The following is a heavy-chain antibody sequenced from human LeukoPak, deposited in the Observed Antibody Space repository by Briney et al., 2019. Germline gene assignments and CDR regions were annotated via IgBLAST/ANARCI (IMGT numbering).Heavy chain of an antibody. CDR2: INHSGST. CDR3: ARARGYSYGFYRKGGSLDY. V-gene: IGHV4-34*01. CDR1: GGSFSGYY. D-gene: IGHD5-18*01. J-gene: IGHJ4*02. Sequence: PSETLSLTCAVYGGSFSGYYWSWIRQPPGKGLEWIGEINHSGSTNYNPSLKSRVTISVDTSKNQFSLKLSSVTAADTAVYYCARARGYSYGFYRKGGSLDYWGQGSLVTVSS.